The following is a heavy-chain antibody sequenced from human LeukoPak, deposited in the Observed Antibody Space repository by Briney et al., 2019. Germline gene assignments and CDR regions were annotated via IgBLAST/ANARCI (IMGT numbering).Heavy chain of an antibody. CDR1: GFTFSSYA. V-gene: IGHV3-30-3*01. J-gene: IGHJ3*02. CDR2: ISYDGSNK. Sequence: GGSLRLSCAASGFTFSSYAMHWVRQAPGKGLEWVAVISYDGSNKYYADSVKGRFTISRDNSKDTLYLQMNSLRAEDTAVYYCAKDTAAGHPLGSAFDIWGQGTMVTVSS. CDR3: AKDTAAGHPLGSAFDI. D-gene: IGHD6-13*01.